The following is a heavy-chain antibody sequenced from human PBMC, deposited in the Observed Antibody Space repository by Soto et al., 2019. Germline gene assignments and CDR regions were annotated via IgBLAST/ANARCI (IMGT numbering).Heavy chain of an antibody. CDR1: GGSISSSSYY. J-gene: IGHJ4*02. D-gene: IGHD3-16*02. V-gene: IGHV4-39*01. Sequence: SETLSLTCTVSGGSISSSSYYWGWIRQPPGKGLEWIGSIYYSGSTYYNPSLKSRVTISVDTSKNQFSLKLSSVTAADTAVYYCARRGNGLFIVPKTEYFDYWGQGTLVNVAS. CDR2: IYYSGST. CDR3: ARRGNGLFIVPKTEYFDY.